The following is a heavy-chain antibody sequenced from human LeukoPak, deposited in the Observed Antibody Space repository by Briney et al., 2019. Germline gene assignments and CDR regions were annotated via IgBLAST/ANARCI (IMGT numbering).Heavy chain of an antibody. D-gene: IGHD4-17*01. CDR3: SREVPYGDYRDPVDY. CDR1: GFXFSSYS. V-gene: IGHV3-21*01. CDR2: ISSSSSYI. J-gene: IGHJ4*02. Sequence: GGSLRLSCAASGFXFSSYSINWVCQAPGKGLWWVSTISSSSSYIYYAASVKGRCTISRDNAKNSLYLQMNSLRAEDTAVNYCSREVPYGDYRDPVDYWGQGTLVTVSS.